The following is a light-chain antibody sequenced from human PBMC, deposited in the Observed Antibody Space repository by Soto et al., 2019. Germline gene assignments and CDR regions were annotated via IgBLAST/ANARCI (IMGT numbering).Light chain of an antibody. CDR3: LQHNSYPWT. V-gene: IGKV1-17*01. Sequence: DIQMTQSPSSLSASEGDRVTITCRASQGIGNDLGWYQQKPGKAPKRLIRGASSLERGVPPRFSGSGSGTEFTLAISSLQPEDFATYYCLQHNSYPWTFGQGTKVEIK. J-gene: IGKJ1*01. CDR1: QGIGND. CDR2: GAS.